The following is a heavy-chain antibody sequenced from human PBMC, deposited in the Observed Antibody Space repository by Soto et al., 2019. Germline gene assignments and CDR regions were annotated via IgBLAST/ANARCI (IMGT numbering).Heavy chain of an antibody. Sequence: QAQLVQSGAEVKKPGASVNVSCKASGYDYVTYAITWVRQRPGQGLEWMGWISTLNGNTNYAQNFQGRVTMTTETSTRIGHLELRSLRSDDTAVYYDARRVKVWLPDYYGMAGWGQGTTVNVSS. CDR2: ISTLNGNT. CDR3: ARRVKVWLPDYYGMAG. CDR1: GYDYVTYA. J-gene: IGHJ6*02. D-gene: IGHD2-8*01. V-gene: IGHV1-18*01.